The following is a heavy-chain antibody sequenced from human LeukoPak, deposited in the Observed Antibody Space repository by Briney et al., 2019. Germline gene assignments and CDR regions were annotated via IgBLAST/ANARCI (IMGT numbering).Heavy chain of an antibody. J-gene: IGHJ4*02. Sequence: SETLSLTCAVYGGSFSGYYWSWIRQPPGKGLEWIGEINHSGSTNYNPSLKSRVTISVDTSKNQFSLKLSSVTAADTAVYYCARRRPSGGSFADYWGQGTLVTVSS. CDR3: ARRRPSGGSFADY. V-gene: IGHV4-34*01. CDR1: GGSFSGYY. D-gene: IGHD2-15*01. CDR2: INHSGST.